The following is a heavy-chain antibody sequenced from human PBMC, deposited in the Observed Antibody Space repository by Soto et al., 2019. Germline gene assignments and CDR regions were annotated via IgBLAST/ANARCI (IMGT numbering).Heavy chain of an antibody. Sequence: QVQLQESGPGLAKPSQTLSLTCTVSGDSISSRNSYWTWIRQHPGKGLEWIGYISYSGRTYYYTSLKSRATISVDTSKNQFSLKLSSVTAADTAVYYCARARGFGDLSLKYWGQGTLVTVSS. D-gene: IGHD3-16*02. V-gene: IGHV4-31*03. CDR3: ARARGFGDLSLKY. J-gene: IGHJ4*02. CDR2: ISYSGRT. CDR1: GDSISSRNSY.